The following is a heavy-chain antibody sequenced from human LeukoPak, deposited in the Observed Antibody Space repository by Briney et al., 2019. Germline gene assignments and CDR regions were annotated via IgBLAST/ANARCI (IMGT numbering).Heavy chain of an antibody. D-gene: IGHD6-19*01. V-gene: IGHV1-18*01. CDR3: ARSREQWLVPRGTDFDY. J-gene: IGHJ4*02. CDR2: ISAYNGNT. CDR1: GYTFTSYG. Sequence: GASVKVSCKASGYTFTSYGISWVRQAPGQGLEWMGWISAYNGNTNYAQKLQGRVTMTTDTSTSTAYMELRSLRSDDTAVYYCARSREQWLVPRGTDFDYWGQGTLVTVSS.